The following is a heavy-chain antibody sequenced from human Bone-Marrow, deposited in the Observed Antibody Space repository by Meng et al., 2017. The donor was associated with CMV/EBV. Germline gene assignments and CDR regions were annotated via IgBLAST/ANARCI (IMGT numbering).Heavy chain of an antibody. Sequence: GEFLKISCKGSGYIFTNYWIAWVRQMPGKGLEWMGIIYPGDSDTRYSPSFQGHVTISVDKSITTAYLQWSSLKASDTAMYYCSRHKKAPYCTSSSCFETFGWFDPWGQGTLVTVSS. CDR1: GYIFTNYW. CDR2: IYPGDSDT. V-gene: IGHV5-51*01. CDR3: SRHKKAPYCTSSSCFETFGWFDP. D-gene: IGHD2-2*01. J-gene: IGHJ5*02.